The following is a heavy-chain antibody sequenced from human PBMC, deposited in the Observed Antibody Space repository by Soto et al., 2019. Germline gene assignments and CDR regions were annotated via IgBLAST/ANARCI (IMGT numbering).Heavy chain of an antibody. V-gene: IGHV4-4*09. CDR2: HHSDSI. D-gene: IGHD3-16*01. CDR1: GGFMSRQH. J-gene: IGHJ4*02. Sequence: QVQLQVWGSGLVKPSETLSLTCTVSGGFMSRQHWSWIRQPPGKGLEWIGHHSDSINYNPSLRSRLTISTDTSKNQLSLKLTSMTAADTAVYYCVIYNVGEGGRGYWGQGTLVTVSS. CDR3: VIYNVGEGGRGY.